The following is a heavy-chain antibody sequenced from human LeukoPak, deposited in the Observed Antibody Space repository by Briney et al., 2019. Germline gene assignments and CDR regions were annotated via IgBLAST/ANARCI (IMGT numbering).Heavy chain of an antibody. CDR3: AKDGGSGWQFDY. V-gene: IGHV3-9*01. D-gene: IGHD6-19*01. CDR2: ISWNSGSI. Sequence: PGRSLRLSCAASGFTFDDYAMHWVRQAPGKGLEWVSGISWNSGSIGYADSVKGRFTISRVNAKNSLYLQMNSLRAEDTALYYCAKDGGSGWQFDYWVWGPVVTVT. J-gene: IGHJ4*02. CDR1: GFTFDDYA.